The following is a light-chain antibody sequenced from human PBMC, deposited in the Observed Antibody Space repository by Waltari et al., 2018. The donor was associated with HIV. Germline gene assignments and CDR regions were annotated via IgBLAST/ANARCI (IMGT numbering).Light chain of an antibody. V-gene: IGKV1-5*03. CDR3: QQYNSYPYT. Sequence: DIQMTQSPSTLSASVGDRVTITCRASQSISSWLAWYQQKPGKVPKLLIYKASSLERGVPSRFSGSGAGTEFTLTISSLQPDDFATYYCQQYNSYPYTFGQGTKLEIK. CDR2: KAS. J-gene: IGKJ2*01. CDR1: QSISSW.